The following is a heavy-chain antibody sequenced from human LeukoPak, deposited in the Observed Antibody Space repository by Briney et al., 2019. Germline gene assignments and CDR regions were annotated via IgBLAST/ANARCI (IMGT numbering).Heavy chain of an antibody. CDR1: RFTFDDYG. D-gene: IGHD6-13*01. J-gene: IGHJ3*02. CDR2: INWNGGST. V-gene: IGHV3-20*04. CDR3: ARDPYSSSWDDAFDI. Sequence: GGSLTLSCPSSRFTFDDYGMSWVRQAPGKGLEWCSGINWNGGSTGYADSVKGRFTISRDNAKNSLYLQMNRLRAEDTALYYCARDPYSSSWDDAFDIWGQGTMVTVSS.